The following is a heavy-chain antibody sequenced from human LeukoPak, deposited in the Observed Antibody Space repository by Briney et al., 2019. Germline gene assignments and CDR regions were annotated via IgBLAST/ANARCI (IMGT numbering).Heavy chain of an antibody. J-gene: IGHJ6*03. Sequence: AASVKVSCKASGYTFTSYDINWVRQATGQGLEWMGWMNPNSGNTGYAQKFQGRVTITRNTSISTAYMELSSLRSEDTAVYYCARAPSYCSGGSSYSGQYYYYYMDVWGKGTTVTVSS. V-gene: IGHV1-8*03. CDR2: MNPNSGNT. CDR3: ARAPSYCSGGSSYSGQYYYYYMDV. CDR1: GYTFTSYD. D-gene: IGHD2-15*01.